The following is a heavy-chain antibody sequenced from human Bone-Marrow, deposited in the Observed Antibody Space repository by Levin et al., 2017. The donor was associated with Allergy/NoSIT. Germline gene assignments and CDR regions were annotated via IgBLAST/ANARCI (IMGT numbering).Heavy chain of an antibody. V-gene: IGHV1-24*01. D-gene: IGHD5-18*01. Sequence: GESLKISCKVFGHTLTELSIHWVRQAPGEGLEWMGGLHPEQLRTTYAQRFQGRLTMTEDSSTDTAYMELSSLRSDDTAVYYCATWGYSYGNGRDPIDYWGQGTLVTVSS. CDR1: GHTLTELS. J-gene: IGHJ4*02. CDR2: LHPEQLRT. CDR3: ATWGYSYGNGRDPIDY.